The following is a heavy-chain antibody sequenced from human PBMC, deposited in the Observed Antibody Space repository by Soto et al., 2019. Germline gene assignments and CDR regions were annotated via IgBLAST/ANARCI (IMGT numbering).Heavy chain of an antibody. J-gene: IGHJ6*02. V-gene: IGHV3-9*01. CDR3: AKEITIFGVVITHGGGMDV. D-gene: IGHD3-3*01. CDR2: ISWDSGSI. Sequence: SLRLSCAASGFTFDDYAMHWVRQAPGKGLEWVSGISWDSGSIGYADSVKGRFTISKDNAKNSLYLQMNSLRAEDTALYYCAKEITIFGVVITHGGGMDVWGQGTTVTVSS. CDR1: GFTFDDYA.